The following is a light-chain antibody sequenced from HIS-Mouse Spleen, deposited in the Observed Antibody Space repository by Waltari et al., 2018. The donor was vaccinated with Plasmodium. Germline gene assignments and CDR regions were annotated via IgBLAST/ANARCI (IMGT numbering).Light chain of an antibody. CDR1: SSDVGSYKR. Sequence: QSALTQPPSVSGSPGQSVTISCTGTSSDVGSYKRVSWYPQPPGTAPTRMIYEVRTRPAGVPYRFSVSNAGNTASLTISGLHAEDEADYYCSSYTSSSTYVFGTGTKVTVL. CDR2: EVR. CDR3: SSYTSSSTYV. J-gene: IGLJ1*01. V-gene: IGLV2-18*02.